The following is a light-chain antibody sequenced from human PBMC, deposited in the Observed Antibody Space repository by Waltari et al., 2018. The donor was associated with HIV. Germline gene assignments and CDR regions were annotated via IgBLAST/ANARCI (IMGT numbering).Light chain of an antibody. V-gene: IGKV3-15*01. CDR2: GAS. CDR3: HQYNNWPQT. CDR1: QGVSSN. Sequence: EIVMTQSPATLSVSPGERATLSCRASQGVSSNLAWYQQKPGQAPRVLIYGASTRATGIPARFSGSGSGTEFTLTISSLQSEDFAVYYCHQYNNWPQTFGQGTKVEIK. J-gene: IGKJ1*01.